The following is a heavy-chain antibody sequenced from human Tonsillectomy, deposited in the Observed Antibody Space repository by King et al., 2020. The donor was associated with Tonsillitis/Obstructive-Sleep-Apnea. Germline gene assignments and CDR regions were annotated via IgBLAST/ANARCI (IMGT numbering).Heavy chain of an antibody. CDR1: GGSFSGYY. V-gene: IGHV4-34*01. CDR2: INHSGST. Sequence: VQLQQWGAGLLKPSETLSLTCAVYGGSFSGYYWSWIRQPPGKGLEWIGEINHSGSTNYNPSLKSRVTISVDTSKNQFSLKLSSVTAADTAVYYCARGREYLNYDYVWGGFPNWFDPWGQGTLVTVSS. D-gene: IGHD3-16*01. J-gene: IGHJ5*02. CDR3: ARGREYLNYDYVWGGFPNWFDP.